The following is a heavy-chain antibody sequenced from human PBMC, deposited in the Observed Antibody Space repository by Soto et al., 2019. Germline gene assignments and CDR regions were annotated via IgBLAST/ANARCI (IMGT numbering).Heavy chain of an antibody. CDR1: GGSISSSSYY. J-gene: IGHJ5*02. CDR3: ATAAGGRCSSTSCYTDPWFDP. V-gene: IGHV4-39*07. Sequence: PSETLSLTCTVSGGSISSSSYYWGWIRQPPGKGLEWIGYIYHSGSTYYNPSLKSRVTISVDRSKNQFSLKLSSVTAADTAVYYCATAAGGRCSSTSCYTDPWFDPWGQGTLVTVSS. CDR2: IYHSGST. D-gene: IGHD2-2*02.